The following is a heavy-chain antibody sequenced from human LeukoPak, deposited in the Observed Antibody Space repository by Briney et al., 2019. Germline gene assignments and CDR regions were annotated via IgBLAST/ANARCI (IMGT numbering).Heavy chain of an antibody. V-gene: IGHV3-7*03. CDR3: ARLSTGWYGHFDF. D-gene: IGHD6-13*01. J-gene: IGHJ4*02. CDR2: IKEDGSEK. CDR1: GFTLSYNW. Sequence: GGSLRLSCAASGFTLSYNWMSWVRRAPGKGLEWVASIKEDGSEKYYVDSVKGRFTISRDNAKNSLYLQMNSLRAEDTAVYYCARLSTGWYGHFDFWGQGTLSPSPQ.